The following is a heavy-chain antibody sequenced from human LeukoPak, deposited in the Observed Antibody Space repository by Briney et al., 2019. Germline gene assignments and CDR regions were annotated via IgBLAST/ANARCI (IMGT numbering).Heavy chain of an antibody. CDR1: GFNSSNYW. V-gene: IGHV3-74*01. Sequence: PGGSLRLSCAASGFNSSNYWMHWVRQGPGKGLVWVSRIDSDGSSTNYADSVKGRFTISRDSAKNTLYPQMNSLRAEDTAVYYCXRXGGSYGWFDPWGQGTLVTVSS. CDR3: XRXGGSYGWFDP. J-gene: IGHJ5*02. D-gene: IGHD3-16*01. CDR2: IDSDGSST.